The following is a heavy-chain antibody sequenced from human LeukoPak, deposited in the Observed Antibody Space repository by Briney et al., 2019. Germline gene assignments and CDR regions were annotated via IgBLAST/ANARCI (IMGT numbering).Heavy chain of an antibody. J-gene: IGHJ4*02. Sequence: NPSETLSLTCTVSGYSISNGYYWDWIRQPLGRGLEWIGNIYRSGSTSYNPSLKSRVTISVDTYKNQFSLKVNSVTAADTAVYYCARRHSSGWFYYWGQGTLVTVSS. CDR1: GYSISNGYY. CDR2: IYRSGST. CDR3: ARRHSSGWFYY. D-gene: IGHD6-19*01. V-gene: IGHV4-38-2*02.